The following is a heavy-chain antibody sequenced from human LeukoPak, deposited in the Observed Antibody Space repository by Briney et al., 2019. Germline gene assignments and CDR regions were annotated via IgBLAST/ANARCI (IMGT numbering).Heavy chain of an antibody. CDR1: GFNFDHYW. V-gene: IGHV3-7*04. CDR3: ARDPGSGWWGGFDL. Sequence: GGSLRLSCAASGFNFDHYWMTWLRQAPGKGLEGVANIKQDGSEKVYLDSMKGRFTISRDNSRDSLYLQMNSLRPEDTAVYCARDPGSGWWGGFDLWGQGTLVTVSS. CDR2: IKQDGSEK. J-gene: IGHJ5*02. D-gene: IGHD6-19*01.